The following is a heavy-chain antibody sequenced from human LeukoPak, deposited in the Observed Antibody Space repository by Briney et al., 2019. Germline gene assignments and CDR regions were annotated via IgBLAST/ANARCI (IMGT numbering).Heavy chain of an antibody. J-gene: IGHJ4*02. D-gene: IGHD2-15*01. CDR1: GFTFSTYW. Sequence: GGSLRLSCAASGFTFSTYWMHWVRQAPGKGLVWASRIDSDESSTTYADSAKGRFTISRDNAKNTLYLQMNSLRAEDTAVYYCAKSRRAYCSGGSCFGLWDYWGQGTLVTVSS. CDR2: IDSDESST. CDR3: AKSRRAYCSGGSCFGLWDY. V-gene: IGHV3-74*01.